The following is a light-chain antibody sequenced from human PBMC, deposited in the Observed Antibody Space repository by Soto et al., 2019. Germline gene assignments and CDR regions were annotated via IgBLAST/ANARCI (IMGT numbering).Light chain of an antibody. J-gene: IGKJ1*01. CDR1: QSLTMW. Sequence: DLPMTQSPSTLSASVGDRVTITCRASQSLTMWLAWYHQKPGQATNLLIYKTSSLESGDPSRFSGSGSGTDFTLTLSSLQPHDCATYYCQHGTDYAWRFGQGTKVEGK. CDR2: KTS. V-gene: IGKV1-5*03. CDR3: QHGTDYAWR.